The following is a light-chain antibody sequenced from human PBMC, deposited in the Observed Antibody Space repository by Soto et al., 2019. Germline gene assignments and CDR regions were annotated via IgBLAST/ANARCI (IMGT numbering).Light chain of an antibody. J-gene: IGKJ1*01. CDR1: QSVSSN. Sequence: EFVLTQSPGTLSLSPGERATLSCRASQSVSSNLAWYQQKPGQAPRLLIYGASTRATGIPVRFSGSGSGTEFTLTISSLQSEDFAVYYCQQYNNWPRTFGQGTKVDIK. CDR3: QQYNNWPRT. CDR2: GAS. V-gene: IGKV3-15*01.